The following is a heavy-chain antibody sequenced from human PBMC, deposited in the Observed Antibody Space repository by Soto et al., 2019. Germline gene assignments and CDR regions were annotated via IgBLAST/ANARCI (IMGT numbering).Heavy chain of an antibody. D-gene: IGHD2-8*01. J-gene: IGHJ4*02. CDR1: GGSISSYY. Sequence: PSETLSLTCTVSGGSISSYYWSWIRQPPGKGLEWIGYIYYSGSTNYNPSLKSRVTISVDTSKNQFSLKLSSVTAADTAVYYCARGYCTNGVCYAYFDYWGQGTLVTVSS. CDR2: IYYSGST. V-gene: IGHV4-59*01. CDR3: ARGYCTNGVCYAYFDY.